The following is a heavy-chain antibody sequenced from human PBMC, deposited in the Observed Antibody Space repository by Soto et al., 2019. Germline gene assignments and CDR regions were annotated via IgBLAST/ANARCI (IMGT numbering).Heavy chain of an antibody. D-gene: IGHD3-16*01. CDR1: GGFLSESY. CDR3: VRIRYQLPSSVLWLDP. J-gene: IGHJ5*02. CDR2: INHVGGT. Sequence: SETLSLTCAVYGGFLSESYWTWIRQPPGKGLEWIGEINHVGGTNYNPSLKSRVTMSVDTSQNQFSLRLISVTAAGTAMYFCVRIRYQLPSSVLWLDPWGQGTPVTVSS. V-gene: IGHV4-34*01.